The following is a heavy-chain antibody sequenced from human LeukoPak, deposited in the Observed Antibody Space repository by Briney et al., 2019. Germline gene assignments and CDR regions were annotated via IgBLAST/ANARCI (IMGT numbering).Heavy chain of an antibody. D-gene: IGHD3-10*01. Sequence: NPSETLSLTCTGSAGSISGYYWSWIRQPAGKGLEWIGRIYTSGSTNYNPSLKRRVTISVDTSKNQLSLNLSSVTAADTAVYYCARASGLLWFGELVGSPYYYYYMDVWGKGTTVTVSS. CDR3: ARASGLLWFGELVGSPYYYYYMDV. J-gene: IGHJ6*03. CDR2: IYTSGST. CDR1: AGSISGYY. V-gene: IGHV4-4*07.